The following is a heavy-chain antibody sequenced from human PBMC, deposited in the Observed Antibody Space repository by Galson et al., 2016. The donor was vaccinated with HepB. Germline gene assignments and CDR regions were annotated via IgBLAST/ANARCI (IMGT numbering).Heavy chain of an antibody. J-gene: IGHJ5*02. V-gene: IGHV3-33*01. D-gene: IGHD2-21*01. Sequence: SLRLSCAASRFVFRTFGMHWVRQAPGKGLEWVAFISYDEIDHYYSDSVKGRFTVSRDNSNDFLYLHMTSLRDEDTAVYFCARDQYCDGTRCHNWFYPWGQGTLVTVSS. CDR3: ARDQYCDGTRCHNWFYP. CDR2: ISYDEIDH. CDR1: RFVFRTFG.